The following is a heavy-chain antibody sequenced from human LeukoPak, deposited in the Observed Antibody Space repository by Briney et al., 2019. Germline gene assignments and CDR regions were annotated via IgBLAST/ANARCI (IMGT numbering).Heavy chain of an antibody. CDR2: IWYEGSKT. CDR1: GFTFSGYG. J-gene: IGHJ4*02. Sequence: GGSLRLSCAASGFTFSGYGMNWVRQAPGKGLDWLAIIWYEGSKTHYADSVKGRFTISRDNSENTLYLQMNDLRADDTAVYYCAKSNGDYKKGFAYWGQGTLVTVSS. V-gene: IGHV3-33*06. CDR3: AKSNGDYKKGFAY. D-gene: IGHD2-21*02.